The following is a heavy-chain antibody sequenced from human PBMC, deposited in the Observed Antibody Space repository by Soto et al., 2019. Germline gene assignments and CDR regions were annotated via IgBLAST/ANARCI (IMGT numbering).Heavy chain of an antibody. Sequence: LRLSCAASGFTFSSYAMHWVRQAPGKGLEWVAVISYDGSNKYYSDSVKGRFTISRDNSKNTLYLQMNSLRAEDTAVYYCARGSDSSAQRFDYCGQGTLLPVCS. V-gene: IGHV3-30-3*01. J-gene: IGHJ4*02. D-gene: IGHD3-22*01. CDR3: ARGSDSSAQRFDY. CDR1: GFTFSSYA. CDR2: ISYDGSNK.